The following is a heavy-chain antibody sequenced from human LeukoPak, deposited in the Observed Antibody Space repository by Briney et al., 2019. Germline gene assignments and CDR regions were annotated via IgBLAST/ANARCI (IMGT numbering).Heavy chain of an antibody. CDR1: GGSISSYY. J-gene: IGHJ4*02. CDR3: ARSSSAHFYDSSGYLPSHFDY. CDR2: ISYSGST. Sequence: SETLSLTCTVSGGSISSYYWRWIRQPPGKGLEWIGYISYSGSTNYNPSLKSRVTISVDTSKNQFSLKLSSVTAADTAVYYCARSSSAHFYDSSGYLPSHFDYWGQGTLVTVSS. D-gene: IGHD3-22*01. V-gene: IGHV4-59*01.